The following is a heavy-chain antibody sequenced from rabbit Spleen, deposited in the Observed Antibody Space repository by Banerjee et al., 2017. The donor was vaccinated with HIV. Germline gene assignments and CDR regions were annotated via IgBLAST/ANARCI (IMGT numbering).Heavy chain of an antibody. V-gene: IGHV1S45*01. CDR1: GFSFSNKAV. J-gene: IGHJ4*01. CDR2: INAVTGKA. D-gene: IGHD6-1*01. CDR3: EGDNVGDVGYGYGNL. Sequence: QEQLVESGGGLVRPEGSLKLSCKASGFSFSNKAVMCWVRQAPGKGLEWIACINAVTGKAVYAGWAENRFSITNTSSTTMTLQITSMPAAATAAYYCEGDNVGDVGYGYGNLWGPGTLVTVS.